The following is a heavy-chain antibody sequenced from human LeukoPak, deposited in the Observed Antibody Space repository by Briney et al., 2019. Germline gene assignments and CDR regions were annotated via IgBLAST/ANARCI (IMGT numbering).Heavy chain of an antibody. CDR1: GFIFRSYA. CDR2: ISDDGNTK. J-gene: IGHJ5*02. D-gene: IGHD6-13*01. CDR3: AREAIAATGTGWFDP. Sequence: PGGSLRLSCAASGFIFRSYAIHWVRQAPGKGLDWVAVISDDGNTKYYADSVKGRFTVSRDNSKNTLYVQMSSLRADDTAVYYCAREAIAATGTGWFDPWGQGTLVTVSS. V-gene: IGHV3-30*04.